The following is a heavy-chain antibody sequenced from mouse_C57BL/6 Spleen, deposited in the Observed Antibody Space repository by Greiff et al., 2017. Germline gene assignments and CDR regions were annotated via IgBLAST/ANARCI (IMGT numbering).Heavy chain of an antibody. CDR3: ARGNYDGDGWDY. CDR1: GYTFTSYG. CDR2: IYPRSGNT. V-gene: IGHV1-81*01. J-gene: IGHJ2*01. D-gene: IGHD2-4*01. Sequence: VQLQESGAELARPGASVKLSCKASGYTFTSYGISWVKQRTGQGLEWIGEIYPRSGNTYYNEKFKGKATLTADKSSSTAYMELRSLTSEDSAVYFCARGNYDGDGWDYWGQGTTLTVSS.